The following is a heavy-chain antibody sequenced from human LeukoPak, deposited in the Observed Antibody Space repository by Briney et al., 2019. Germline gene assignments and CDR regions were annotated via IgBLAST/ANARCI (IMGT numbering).Heavy chain of an antibody. Sequence: GESLKISCKGSGYSFTSYWIGWVRQMPGKGLEWMGIIYPGDSDTRYSPSFQGQVTISADKSISTAYLQWSSLKASDTAMYYCARYCSGGSCYFHNWFDPWGQGTLVTVSS. V-gene: IGHV5-51*01. J-gene: IGHJ5*02. CDR3: ARYCSGGSCYFHNWFDP. D-gene: IGHD2-15*01. CDR1: GYSFTSYW. CDR2: IYPGDSDT.